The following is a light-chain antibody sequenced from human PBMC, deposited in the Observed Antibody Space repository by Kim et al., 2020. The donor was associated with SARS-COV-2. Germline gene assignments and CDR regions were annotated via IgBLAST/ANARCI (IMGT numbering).Light chain of an antibody. CDR1: TSDVAAYNY. CDR3: TSYTTSSTYV. V-gene: IGLV2-14*03. CDR2: DVS. Sequence: QSALTQPASVSGSPGQSITISCTGTTSDVAAYNYVSWYQQHPGKAPKLIIYDVSKRPSEISNRFSDSKSGNTASLTISGLQAEDESDYYCTSYTTSSTYVFGAGTEVTVL. J-gene: IGLJ1*01.